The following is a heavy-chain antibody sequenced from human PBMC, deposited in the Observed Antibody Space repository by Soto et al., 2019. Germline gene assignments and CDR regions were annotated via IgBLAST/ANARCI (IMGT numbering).Heavy chain of an antibody. CDR3: AKDRGSGWFPY. D-gene: IGHD6-19*01. V-gene: IGHV3-30*18. CDR2: ISYDGSNK. J-gene: IGHJ4*02. Sequence: LRLSCAASGFTFSSYGMHWVRQAPGKGLEWVAVISYDGSNKYYADSVKGRFTISRDNSKNTLYLQMNSLRAEDTAGYYCAKDRGSGWFPYWGQGTLVTVSS. CDR1: GFTFSSYG.